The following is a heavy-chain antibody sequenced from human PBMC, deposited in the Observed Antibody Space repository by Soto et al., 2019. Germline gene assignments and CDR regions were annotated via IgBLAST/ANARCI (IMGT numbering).Heavy chain of an antibody. D-gene: IGHD1-1*01. CDR2: ISAYNGNT. CDR3: ARGRIPTEPYYFDY. Sequence: ASVKVSCKASGYTFTSYGISWVRQAPGQGLEWMGWISAYNGNTNYAQKLQGRVTMTTDTFTSTAYMELRSLRSDDTAVYYCARGRIPTEPYYFDYWGQGTLVTVSS. CDR1: GYTFTSYG. J-gene: IGHJ4*02. V-gene: IGHV1-18*01.